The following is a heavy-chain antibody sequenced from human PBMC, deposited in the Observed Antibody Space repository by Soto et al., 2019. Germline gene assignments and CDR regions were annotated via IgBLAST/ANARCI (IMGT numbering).Heavy chain of an antibody. CDR1: GFTFSSYA. Sequence: GGSLRLSCAASGFTFSSYAMSWVRQAPGEGLEWVSAISGSGGSTYYADSVKGRFPISRDNSKNTLYLQMNSLRAEDTAVYYCAKDAPYDFWSGYGSGYYGMDVWGQGTTVTVSS. D-gene: IGHD3-3*01. CDR2: ISGSGGST. CDR3: AKDAPYDFWSGYGSGYYGMDV. J-gene: IGHJ6*02. V-gene: IGHV3-23*01.